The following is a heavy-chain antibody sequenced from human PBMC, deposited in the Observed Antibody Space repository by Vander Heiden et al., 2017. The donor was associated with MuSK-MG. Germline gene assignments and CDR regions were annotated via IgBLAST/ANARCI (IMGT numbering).Heavy chain of an antibody. D-gene: IGHD3-10*01. V-gene: IGHV4-59*01. CDR2: IYYSGST. Sequence: QVQLQESGPGLVKPSETLFLTCTVSGGSISSYYWSWIRQPPGKGLEWIGYIYYSGSTNYNPSLKSRVTISVDTSKNQFSLKLSSVTAADTAVYYCARDRYYYGSGSWWADYYYYMDVWGKGTTVTVSS. CDR3: ARDRYYYGSGSWWADYYYYMDV. CDR1: GGSISSYY. J-gene: IGHJ6*03.